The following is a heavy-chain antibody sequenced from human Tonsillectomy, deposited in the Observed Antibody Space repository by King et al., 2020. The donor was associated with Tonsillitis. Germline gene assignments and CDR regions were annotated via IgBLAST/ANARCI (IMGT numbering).Heavy chain of an antibody. CDR1: GLNLRSYA. J-gene: IGHJ4*02. CDR2: ISGSGGST. V-gene: IGHV3-23*04. Sequence: VQLVESGGGLVQPGGSLRLSCAASGLNLRSYAMSWVRQAPGKGLEWVSSISGSGGSTYYADSVKGRFTISRDNSKSTLHLQMNSLRAEDTAIYYCAKDLEYSSSPTTFDYWGQGTLVTVSS. D-gene: IGHD6-6*01. CDR3: AKDLEYSSSPTTFDY.